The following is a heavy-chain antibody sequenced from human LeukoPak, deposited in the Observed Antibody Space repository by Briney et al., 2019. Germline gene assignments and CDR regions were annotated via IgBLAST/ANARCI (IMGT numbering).Heavy chain of an antibody. CDR2: ISGSGGST. CDR1: GFTFSSYA. D-gene: IGHD3-16*02. J-gene: IGHJ4*02. CDR3: AKAVDVWGSYRPYYFDY. Sequence: PGGSLRLYCAASGFTFSSYAMSWVRQAPGKGLEWVSAISGSGGSTYYADSVKGRFTISKDNSKNTLYLQMNSLRAEDTAVYYCAKAVDVWGSYRPYYFDYWGQGTLVTVSS. V-gene: IGHV3-23*01.